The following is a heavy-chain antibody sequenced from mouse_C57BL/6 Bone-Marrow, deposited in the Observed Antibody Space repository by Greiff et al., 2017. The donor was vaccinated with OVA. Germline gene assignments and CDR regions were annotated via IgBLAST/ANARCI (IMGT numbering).Heavy chain of an antibody. CDR1: GYTFTDYN. J-gene: IGHJ1*03. D-gene: IGHD1-1*01. CDR3: ARKGTVASYWYFGV. V-gene: IGHV1-18*01. Sequence: VQLQQSGPELVKPGASVKIPCKASGYTFTDYNMDWVKQSHGKSLEWIGDINPNNGGTIYNQKFKGKATLTVDKYSSTAYMEIRSLTSDDAAFYSCARKGTVASYWYFGVWGTGTTVAVSS. CDR2: INPNNGGT.